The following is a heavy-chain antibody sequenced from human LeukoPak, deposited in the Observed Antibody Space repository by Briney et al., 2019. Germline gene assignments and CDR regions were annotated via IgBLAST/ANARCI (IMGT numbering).Heavy chain of an antibody. CDR2: ISSNGGGT. Sequence: GGSLRLSCAASGFTFSSYAMSWVRQAPGKGLEWVSAISSNGGGTYYADSVKGRFTISRDTPKSTLYLQMNTLRAEDTAVYYCAKGFCTSPNCYIRNGREVGAKGPRV. CDR3: AKGFCTSPNCYIRNGREV. V-gene: IGHV3-23*01. J-gene: IGHJ6*04. D-gene: IGHD2-2*02. CDR1: GFTFSSYA.